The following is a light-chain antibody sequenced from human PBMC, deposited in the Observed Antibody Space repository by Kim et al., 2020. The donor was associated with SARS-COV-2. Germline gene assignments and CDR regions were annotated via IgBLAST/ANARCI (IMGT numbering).Light chain of an antibody. Sequence: LTQPHSVSESPGKTVTISCTRSSDSIASNYVQWYHQRPGSAPTTVIYEDNLRPSGVPDRFSGSIDSSSNSASLTISGLKTEDEADYYCQSYDSNNHVVFGGGTQLTVL. CDR2: EDN. CDR1: SDSIASNY. V-gene: IGLV6-57*04. J-gene: IGLJ2*01. CDR3: QSYDSNNHVV.